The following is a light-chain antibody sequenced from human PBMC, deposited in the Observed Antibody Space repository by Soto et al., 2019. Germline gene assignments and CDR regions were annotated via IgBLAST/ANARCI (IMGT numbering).Light chain of an antibody. Sequence: IQMTQSPSSLSASVRDRVTITCRASQDIGNDLGWHQQKPGKAPNLLIYAASSLRSGVPSRFSGGGSGTHFTLTINSLQAEDSATYFCLQDYTYPWTFGQGTKVEIK. CDR3: LQDYTYPWT. CDR1: QDIGND. V-gene: IGKV1-6*02. J-gene: IGKJ1*01. CDR2: AAS.